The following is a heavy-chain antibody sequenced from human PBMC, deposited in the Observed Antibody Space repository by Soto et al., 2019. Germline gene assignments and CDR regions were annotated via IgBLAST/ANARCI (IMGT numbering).Heavy chain of an antibody. Sequence: QVQLVESGGGVVQPGRSVRLSCAASGFTFSSYAMHWVRQAPGKGLEWVAVISYDGSNKYYADSVKGRFTISRDNSKNTLYLQMNSLRAEDTAVYYCARDLGGGYYFDYWGQGTLVTVSS. CDR3: ARDLGGGYYFDY. D-gene: IGHD2-15*01. CDR1: GFTFSSYA. J-gene: IGHJ4*02. CDR2: ISYDGSNK. V-gene: IGHV3-30-3*01.